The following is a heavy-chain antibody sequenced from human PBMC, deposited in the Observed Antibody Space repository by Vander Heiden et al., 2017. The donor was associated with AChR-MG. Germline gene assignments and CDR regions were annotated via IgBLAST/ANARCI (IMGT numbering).Heavy chain of an antibody. CDR2: INPNSGGT. CDR3: ARKSRNYYYYGMDV. Sequence: QVQLVQSGAEVKKPGASVKVSCKASGYTFTGYYMHWVRQAPGQGLEWMGWINPNSGGTNYAQKVQGRVTMTRDTSISTAYMELSRMRSDDTAVYYCARKSRNYYYYGMDVWGQGTTVTVSS. CDR1: GYTFTGYY. V-gene: IGHV1-2*02. J-gene: IGHJ6*02.